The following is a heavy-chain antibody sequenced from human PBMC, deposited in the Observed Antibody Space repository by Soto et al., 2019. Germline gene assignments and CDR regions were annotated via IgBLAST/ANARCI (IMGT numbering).Heavy chain of an antibody. J-gene: IGHJ4*02. CDR1: GGSISSGDYY. D-gene: IGHD3-10*01. CDR3: ARGDYYGSGSYYNDY. CDR2: IYYSGST. V-gene: IGHV4-61*03. Sequence: SETLSLTCTVSGGSISSGDYYWSWIRQPPGKGLEWIGYIYYSGSTNYNPSLKSRVTISVDTSKNHFSLKLSSVTAADTALYYCARGDYYGSGSYYNDYWGQGTLVTVSS.